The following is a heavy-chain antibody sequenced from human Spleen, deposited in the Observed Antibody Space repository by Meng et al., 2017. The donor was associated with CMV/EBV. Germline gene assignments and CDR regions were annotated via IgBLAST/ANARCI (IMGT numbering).Heavy chain of an antibody. CDR1: GFSISPYA. CDR3: AKVKRTLGWYFYGMDV. D-gene: IGHD3-16*01. V-gene: IGHV3-30*01. CDR2: ISFDASNK. Sequence: GESLKISCAASGFSISPYAMQWVRQAPGKGLEWVAVISFDASNKRYADSVKGRFTSSRDNSKNTVYLQMNSLRAEDTAVYYCAKVKRTLGWYFYGMDVWGQGTTVTVSS. J-gene: IGHJ6*02.